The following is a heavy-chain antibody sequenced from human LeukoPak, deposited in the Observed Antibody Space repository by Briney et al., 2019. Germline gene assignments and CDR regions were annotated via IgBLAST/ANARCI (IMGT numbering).Heavy chain of an antibody. J-gene: IGHJ4*02. D-gene: IGHD6-13*01. CDR3: AKDSIAAAFDY. CDR1: RCTIKEYV. CDR2: INSNVGST. Sequence: AGGRCTIKEYVMTSVRQAPGKELQAGSGINSNVGSTGYADSVKGRFTISRDNSKNTLYLQMSSLRAEETAVYYCAKDSIAAAFDYWGEGTLVTVS. V-gene: IGHV3-20*03.